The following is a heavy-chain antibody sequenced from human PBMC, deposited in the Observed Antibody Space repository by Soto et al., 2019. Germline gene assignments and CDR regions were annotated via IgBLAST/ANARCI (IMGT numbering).Heavy chain of an antibody. CDR1: GGSISSGDYY. Sequence: QVQLQESGPGLVKPSQTLSLTCTVSGGSISSGDYYWSWIRQPPGKGLEWIGYIYYSGSTYYNPSLKSRVTISVDPSKNQSALQLSSVTAADTAVYYCARWWFGEFFDYWGQGTLVTVSS. CDR3: ARWWFGEFFDY. CDR2: IYYSGST. D-gene: IGHD3-10*01. J-gene: IGHJ4*02. V-gene: IGHV4-30-4*01.